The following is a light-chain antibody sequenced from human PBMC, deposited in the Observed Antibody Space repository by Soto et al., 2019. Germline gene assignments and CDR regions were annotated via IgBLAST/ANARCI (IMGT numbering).Light chain of an antibody. V-gene: IGKV1-5*03. CDR3: QQYNDWPPIT. Sequence: DIQMTQSPSTLSASVGDRVTITCRASQSISTWLAWYQQKPGKAPKLLIYQASSLEVGVPLRFSGSGSGTEFTLTISSLQSEDCAVYYCQQYNDWPPITFGQGTRLEIK. CDR1: QSISTW. CDR2: QAS. J-gene: IGKJ5*01.